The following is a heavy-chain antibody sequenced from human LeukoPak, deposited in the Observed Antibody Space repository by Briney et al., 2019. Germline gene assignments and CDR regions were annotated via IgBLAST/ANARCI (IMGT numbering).Heavy chain of an antibody. CDR3: ARDRKKYCSGGSCYSDLAGY. J-gene: IGHJ4*02. D-gene: IGHD2-15*01. CDR2: INPKSGGT. Sequence: ASVKVSCKASGYTFSGYYMHWVRQAPGQGLERMGWINPKSGGTNEAQKFHDRVTMTRDTSIRTAYMEVSRLRSDDTAVYYCARDRKKYCSGGSCYSDLAGYWGQGTLVTVSS. CDR1: GYTFSGYY. V-gene: IGHV1-2*02.